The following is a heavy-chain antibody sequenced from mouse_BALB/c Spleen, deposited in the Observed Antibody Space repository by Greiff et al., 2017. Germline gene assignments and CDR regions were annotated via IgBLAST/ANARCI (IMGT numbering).Heavy chain of an antibody. CDR1: GFTFSSYA. Sequence: EVQVVESGGGLVKPGGSLKLSCAASGFTFSSYAMSWVRQSPEKRLEWVAEISSGGSYTYYPDTVTGRFTISRDNAKNTLYLEMSSLRSEDTAMYYCARGDYGYWGQGTTLTVSS. CDR3: ARGDYGY. CDR2: ISSGGSYT. J-gene: IGHJ2*01. V-gene: IGHV5-9-4*01. D-gene: IGHD2-4*01.